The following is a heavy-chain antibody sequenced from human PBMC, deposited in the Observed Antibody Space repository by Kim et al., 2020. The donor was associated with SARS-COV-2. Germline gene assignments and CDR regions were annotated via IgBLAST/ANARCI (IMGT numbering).Heavy chain of an antibody. CDR3: ARHGYWFDP. Sequence: SPCDNPSLQRRVTISVDTSKNQFSLKQSSVTAADTAVYYCARHGYWFDPWGQGTLVTVSS. J-gene: IGHJ5*02. D-gene: IGHD2-2*03. CDR2: SP. V-gene: IGHV4-39*01.